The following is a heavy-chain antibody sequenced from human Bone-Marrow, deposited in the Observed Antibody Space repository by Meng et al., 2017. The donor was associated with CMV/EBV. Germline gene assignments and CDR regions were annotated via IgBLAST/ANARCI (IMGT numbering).Heavy chain of an antibody. V-gene: IGHV4-34*01. CDR3: ARGRGWELDF. CDR2: INHSGST. CDR1: GFIFGSSW. D-gene: IGHD1-26*01. Sequence: ESLKISCAASGFIFGSSWMSWARQAPGKGLEWIGEINHSGSTNYNPSLKSRVTISVDTSKNQFSLKLSSVTAADTAVYYCARGRGWELDFWGQGTLVTVSS. J-gene: IGHJ4*02.